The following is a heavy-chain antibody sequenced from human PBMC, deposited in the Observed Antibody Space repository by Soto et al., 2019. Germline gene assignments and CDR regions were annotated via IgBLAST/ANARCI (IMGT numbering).Heavy chain of an antibody. CDR1: GFSFETYW. Sequence: EVQRVESGGGVVQPGGSLRLSCAGCGFSFETYWMSWVRQAPGKGLEWVANIKPDGSEKNYVDSVMGRFTISRDNANNPLIMLVNSLRAVDTAVYDCARFSLKGGYDVVDYWGQGTLVTVSS. CDR3: ARFSLKGGYDVVDY. CDR2: IKPDGSEK. J-gene: IGHJ4*02. V-gene: IGHV3-7*01. D-gene: IGHD5-12*01.